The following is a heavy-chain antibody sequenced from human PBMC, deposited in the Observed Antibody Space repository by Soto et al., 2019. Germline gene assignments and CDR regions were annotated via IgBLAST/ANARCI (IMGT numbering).Heavy chain of an antibody. D-gene: IGHD3-22*01. V-gene: IGHV3-23*01. CDR3: ARGYYYDSSGYYYQFDY. Sequence: GGSLRLSCAASGFTFSSYAMSWVRQAPGKGLEWVSVISGSGGSTYYADSVKGRFTISRDNSKNTLYLQMNSLRAEDTAVYYCARGYYYDSSGYYYQFDYWGQGTLVTVSS. CDR2: ISGSGGST. CDR1: GFTFSSYA. J-gene: IGHJ4*01.